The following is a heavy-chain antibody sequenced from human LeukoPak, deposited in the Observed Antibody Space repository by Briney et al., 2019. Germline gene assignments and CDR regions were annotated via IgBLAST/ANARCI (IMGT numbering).Heavy chain of an antibody. J-gene: IGHJ6*02. Sequence: GGSLRLSCAASGFTFSSYSVNWVRQAPGKGLEWVSSFSSSSGYIYYADSVKGRFTISRDNAKNSLYLQMNSLRAEDTAVYYCARDLSLVVVTAAYYGMDVWGQGTTVTVSS. D-gene: IGHD2-21*02. CDR1: GFTFSSYS. V-gene: IGHV3-21*01. CDR2: FSSSSGYI. CDR3: ARDLSLVVVTAAYYGMDV.